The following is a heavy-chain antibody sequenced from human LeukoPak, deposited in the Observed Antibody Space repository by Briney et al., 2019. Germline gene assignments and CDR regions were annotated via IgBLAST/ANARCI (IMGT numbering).Heavy chain of an antibody. CDR3: ARGIEYSSSWYYFDY. J-gene: IGHJ4*02. V-gene: IGHV1-18*01. CDR2: ISAYNGNT. Sequence: GASVTVSCTASGYTFTNYGISWVRQAPGQGLEWMGWISAYNGNTNYAQKLQGRVTMTTDTSTSTAYMELRSLRSDDTAVYYCARGIEYSSSWYYFDYWGQGTLVTVSS. CDR1: GYTFTNYG. D-gene: IGHD6-13*01.